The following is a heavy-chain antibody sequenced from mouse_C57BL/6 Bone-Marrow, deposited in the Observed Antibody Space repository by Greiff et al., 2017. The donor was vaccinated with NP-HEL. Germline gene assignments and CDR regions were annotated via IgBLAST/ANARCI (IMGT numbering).Heavy chain of an antibody. CDR3: ARDGGRYFDV. CDR1: GFTFSDFY. V-gene: IGHV7-1*01. CDR2: SRNKANDYTT. Sequence: EVQLMESGGGLVQSGRSLRLSCATSGFTFSDFYMEWVRQAPGQGLEWIAASRNKANDYTTEYSASVKGRFIVSRDTSQSILYLQMNALRAEDTAIYYCARDGGRYFDVWGTGTTVTVSS. D-gene: IGHD3-3*01. J-gene: IGHJ1*03.